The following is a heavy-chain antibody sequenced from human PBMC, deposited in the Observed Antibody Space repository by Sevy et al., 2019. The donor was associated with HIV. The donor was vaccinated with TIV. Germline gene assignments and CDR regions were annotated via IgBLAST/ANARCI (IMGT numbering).Heavy chain of an antibody. V-gene: IGHV3-7*01. D-gene: IGHD6-13*01. CDR1: GFTFSTYW. Sequence: GGSLRLSCAASGFTFSTYWMSWVSQAPGKGLEWVANIKQDGSEKYYVDSVKGRFTISRDNAKNSLYLQMNSLRAEDTAVYYCARWDSSSLPFDYWGQGTLVTVSS. J-gene: IGHJ4*02. CDR3: ARWDSSSLPFDY. CDR2: IKQDGSEK.